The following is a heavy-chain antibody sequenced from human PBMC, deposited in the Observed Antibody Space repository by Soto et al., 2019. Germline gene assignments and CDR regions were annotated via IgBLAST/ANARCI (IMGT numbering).Heavy chain of an antibody. Sequence: EVQLVESGGGLVKPGGSLRLSCAASGLTFSNARMNWVRQAPGKGLEWVGLIKSKTDGGTTDYAAPVKGRFTISRDDSKNTLYLRMNSLKTEDTAVYYCTTDGSVRGYSYGYAQFDPWGQGTLVTVSS. J-gene: IGHJ5*02. CDR1: GLTFSNAR. CDR2: IKSKTDGGTT. V-gene: IGHV3-15*01. CDR3: TTDGSVRGYSYGYAQFDP. D-gene: IGHD5-18*01.